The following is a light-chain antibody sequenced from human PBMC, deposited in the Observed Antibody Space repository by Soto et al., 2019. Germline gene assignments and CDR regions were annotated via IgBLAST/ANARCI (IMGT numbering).Light chain of an antibody. CDR3: QQSNSIPFT. Sequence: DIQMTQSPSSLSASVGDRVTITCWASQTISSYLNWYQQIPGKAPKLLIYAASNLQSGLPSRFRGSGSGTDFTLTISSLQPEDFATYYCQQSNSIPFTFGQGTKVEIK. J-gene: IGKJ2*01. V-gene: IGKV1-39*01. CDR2: AAS. CDR1: QTISSY.